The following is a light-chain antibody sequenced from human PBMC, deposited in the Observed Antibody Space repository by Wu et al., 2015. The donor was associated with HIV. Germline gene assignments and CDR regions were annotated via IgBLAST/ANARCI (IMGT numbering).Light chain of an antibody. V-gene: IGKV3-20*01. CDR2: GAS. J-gene: IGKJ5*01. CDR3: QQYDSSIT. CDR1: QSVRNNY. Sequence: ENVLTQSPGTLSLSPGQRATLSRKASQSVRNNYLAWFQQRPGQAPRLLIYGASNRATGTPDRFIGSGSETDFTLTITRLEPQDFAVYYCQQYDSSITFGQGTRLDIK.